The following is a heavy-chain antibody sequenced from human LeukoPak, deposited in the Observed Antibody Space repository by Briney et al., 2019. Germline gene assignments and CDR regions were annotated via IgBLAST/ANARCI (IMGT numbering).Heavy chain of an antibody. J-gene: IGHJ4*02. D-gene: IGHD3-22*01. V-gene: IGHV6-1*01. Sequence: SQTLSLTCAISGDSVSSHRAAWSWIRQSPSRGLEWLGRTYYRSKWYNDYAVSVKSRITINPDTSKNQFSLHLNSVTPEDTAVYYCGRGIADSSGYYYVDYWGQGTLVTVSS. CDR2: TYYRSKWYN. CDR3: GRGIADSSGYYYVDY. CDR1: GDSVSSHRAA.